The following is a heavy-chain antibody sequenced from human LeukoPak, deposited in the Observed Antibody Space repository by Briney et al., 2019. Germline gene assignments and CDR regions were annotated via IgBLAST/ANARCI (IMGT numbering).Heavy chain of an antibody. J-gene: IGHJ5*02. D-gene: IGHD3-10*01. CDR2: IYYSGST. Sequence: SETLSLTCTVSGGSISSYYWSWIRQPPGKGLEWIGYIYYSGSTNYNPSLKSRVTISVDTSKNQFSLKLSSVTAADTAVYYCARDRRFGELGWFDPWGQGTLVTVSS. CDR1: GGSISSYY. CDR3: ARDRRFGELGWFDP. V-gene: IGHV4-59*01.